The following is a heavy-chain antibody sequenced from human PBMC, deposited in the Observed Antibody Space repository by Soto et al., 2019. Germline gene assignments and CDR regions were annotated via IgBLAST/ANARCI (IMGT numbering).Heavy chain of an antibody. J-gene: IGHJ6*02. Sequence: HPGGSLRLSCAASGFTFSSYAMHWVRQAPGKGLEWVALISYDGSNKYYADSVKGRFTISRDNSKNTLHVQMNSLGAEDTAVYYCARDRGGYSYGFYYYAMDVWGQGTTVTVSS. V-gene: IGHV3-30-3*01. D-gene: IGHD5-18*01. CDR1: GFTFSSYA. CDR2: ISYDGSNK. CDR3: ARDRGGYSYGFYYYAMDV.